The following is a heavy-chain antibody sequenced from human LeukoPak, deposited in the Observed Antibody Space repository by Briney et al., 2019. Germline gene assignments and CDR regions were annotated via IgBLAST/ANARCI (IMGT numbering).Heavy chain of an antibody. CDR1: GGSFIGYY. J-gene: IGHJ4*02. CDR3: ARVGGWYYNY. D-gene: IGHD6-19*01. Sequence: SETLSHTSAVHGGSFIGYYWSGIREPPGEGREWIGEIKHSGSTNYKPSLKTRVNISVNTSKNQFSLKLSPVTAADTAVYYCARVGGWYYNYWGQGTLVTVSP. CDR2: IKHSGST. V-gene: IGHV4-34*01.